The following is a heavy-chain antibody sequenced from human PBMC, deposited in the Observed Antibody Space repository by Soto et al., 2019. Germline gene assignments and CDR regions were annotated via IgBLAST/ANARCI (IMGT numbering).Heavy chain of an antibody. V-gene: IGHV4-34*01. J-gene: IGHJ5*02. D-gene: IGHD6-13*01. CDR2: INHSGST. CDR3: ARGWYSSSWYDNWFDP. Sequence: SETLSLTCAVYGGSFSGYYWSWIRQPPGKGLEWSGEINHSGSTNYNPSLKSRFTISVDTPKNQFSLKLSSVTAADTAVYYCARGWYSSSWYDNWFDPWGQGTLVTVSS. CDR1: GGSFSGYY.